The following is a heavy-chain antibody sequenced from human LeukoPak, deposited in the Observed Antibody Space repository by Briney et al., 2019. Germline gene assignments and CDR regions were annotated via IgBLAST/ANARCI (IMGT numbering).Heavy chain of an antibody. J-gene: IGHJ4*02. CDR3: ASSGYSYGQFDY. CDR1: GGSISSGGYS. CDR2: IYHSGST. Sequence: SQTLSLTCAVSGGSISSGGYSWSWIRQPPGKGLEWIGYIYHSGSTYYNPSLKSRVTISVDRSKNQFSLKLSSVTAADTAVYYCASSGYSYGQFDYWGQGTLVTVSS. D-gene: IGHD5-18*01. V-gene: IGHV4-30-2*01.